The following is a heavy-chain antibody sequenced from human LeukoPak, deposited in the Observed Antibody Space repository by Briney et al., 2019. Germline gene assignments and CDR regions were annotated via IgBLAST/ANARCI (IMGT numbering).Heavy chain of an antibody. J-gene: IGHJ3*02. V-gene: IGHV3-23*01. CDR2: ISASGGST. D-gene: IGHD1-1*01. Sequence: GGSLRLSCAASGFTFSSYAMSWVRQAPGKGLEWVSGISASGGSTYYADSVKGRFSISRDNPNNMLYLQMNSLRAEDTAVYYCAKALGVLRAFDIWGQGTMVTVSS. CDR1: GFTFSSYA. CDR3: AKALGVLRAFDI.